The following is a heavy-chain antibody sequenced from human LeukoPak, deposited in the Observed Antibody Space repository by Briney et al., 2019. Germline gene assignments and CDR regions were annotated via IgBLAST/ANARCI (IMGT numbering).Heavy chain of an antibody. CDR3: ARGRPYYDFWSGYYISGMDV. D-gene: IGHD3-3*01. J-gene: IGHJ6*02. CDR2: INHSGST. CDR1: GGSFSGYY. V-gene: IGHV4-34*01. Sequence: SETLSLTCAVYGGSFSGYYWSWIRQPPGKGLEWIGEINHSGSTNYNPSLKSRVTISVDTSKNQFSLKLSSVTAADTAVYYCARGRPYYDFWSGYYISGMDVWGQGTTVTVSS.